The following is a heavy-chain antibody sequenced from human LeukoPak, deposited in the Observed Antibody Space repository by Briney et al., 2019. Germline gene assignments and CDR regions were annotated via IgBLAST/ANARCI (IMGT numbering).Heavy chain of an antibody. CDR3: ARTLRPGSSYGYYYGMDV. CDR2: IRYDGSNK. Sequence: GGSLRLSCAASGFTFSSYGMNWVRQAPGKGPEWVTFIRYDGSNKYYADSVKGRFTISRDNAKNSLYLQMNSLRAEDTAVYYCARTLRPGSSYGYYYGMDVWGQGTTVTVSS. CDR1: GFTFSSYG. J-gene: IGHJ6*02. D-gene: IGHD3-10*01. V-gene: IGHV3-30*02.